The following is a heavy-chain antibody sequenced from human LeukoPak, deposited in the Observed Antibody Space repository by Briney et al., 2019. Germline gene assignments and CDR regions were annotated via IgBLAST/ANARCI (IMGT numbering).Heavy chain of an antibody. Sequence: PSETLSLTCTVSGGPISSNDYYWSWIRQPPGKGLEWIGEINDRGSTNYKPSLKSRVAISIDTSKNHLSLKLSSVTAADTAVYYCARAGLMMTTYKRWFDPWGQGSLVTVSS. J-gene: IGHJ5*02. CDR3: ARAGLMMTTYKRWFDP. CDR1: GGPISSNDYY. CDR2: INDRGST. D-gene: IGHD4-11*01. V-gene: IGHV4-39*02.